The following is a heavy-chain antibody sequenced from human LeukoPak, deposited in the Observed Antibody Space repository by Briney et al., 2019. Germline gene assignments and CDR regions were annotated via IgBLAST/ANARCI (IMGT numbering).Heavy chain of an antibody. CDR2: ISWDGGTT. Sequence: PGGSLRLSCAASGFTFDDYAMHWVRQAPGRGLEWVSLISWDGGTTYYAGSVKGRFTISRDNSKSSLFLQMDNLRLEDTALHYCSKGAFGVVPVPDSWGQGTLVTVSS. V-gene: IGHV3-43D*03. D-gene: IGHD3-3*01. CDR3: SKGAFGVVPVPDS. J-gene: IGHJ4*02. CDR1: GFTFDDYA.